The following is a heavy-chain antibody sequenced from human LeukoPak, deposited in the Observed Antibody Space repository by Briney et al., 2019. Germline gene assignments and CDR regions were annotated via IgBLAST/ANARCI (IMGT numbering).Heavy chain of an antibody. J-gene: IGHJ4*02. Sequence: SVKVSCKASGGTFSSYAISWVRQAPGQGLEWMGGIIPIFGTANYAQKFQGRVTITADESTSTAYMELSSLRSEDTAVYYCARPSYDYVWGSYRPAPFDYWGQGTLVTVSS. CDR2: IIPIFGTA. CDR3: ARPSYDYVWGSYRPAPFDY. D-gene: IGHD3-16*02. V-gene: IGHV1-69*01. CDR1: GGTFSSYA.